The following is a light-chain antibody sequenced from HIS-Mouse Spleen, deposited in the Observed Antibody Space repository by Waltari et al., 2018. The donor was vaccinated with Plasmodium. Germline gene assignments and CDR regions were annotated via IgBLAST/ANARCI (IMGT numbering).Light chain of an antibody. CDR2: KAS. CDR1: QSISSW. CDR3: QLYNSYSP. Sequence: DIQMTQSPSTLSASVGDRVTITCRASQSISSWLAWYQQKPGKAPKLLIYKASSLESGVPSRFSGSGSGTEFTLTISSLQPDDFATYYCQLYNSYSPFGQGTKVEIK. V-gene: IGKV1-5*03. J-gene: IGKJ1*01.